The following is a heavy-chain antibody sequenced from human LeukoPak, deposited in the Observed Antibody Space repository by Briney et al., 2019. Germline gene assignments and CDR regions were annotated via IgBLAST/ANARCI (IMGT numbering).Heavy chain of an antibody. CDR3: ARDYYDSSGYHSVSFDY. CDR1: GGSFSGYY. V-gene: IGHV4-34*01. D-gene: IGHD3-22*01. Sequence: SETLSLTCAVYGGSFSGYYWSWIRQPPGKGLEWIGEINHSGSTNYNPSLKSRVTISVDTSKNQFSLKLSSVTAADTAVYYCARDYYDSSGYHSVSFDYRGQGTLVTVSS. J-gene: IGHJ4*02. CDR2: INHSGST.